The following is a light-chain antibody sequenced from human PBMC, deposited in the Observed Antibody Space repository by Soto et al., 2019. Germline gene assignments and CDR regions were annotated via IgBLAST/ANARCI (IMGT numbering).Light chain of an antibody. Sequence: EIVMTQSPATLSVSPGEGATLSCRASQSVSSNLAWYQQKPGQAPRLLIYGASTRATGIPARFSGSASGTEFTLTISSLQSEDFAVYYCHQYNNWPPYTFGQGTKLDIK. CDR1: QSVSSN. CDR3: HQYNNWPPYT. V-gene: IGKV3-15*01. CDR2: GAS. J-gene: IGKJ2*01.